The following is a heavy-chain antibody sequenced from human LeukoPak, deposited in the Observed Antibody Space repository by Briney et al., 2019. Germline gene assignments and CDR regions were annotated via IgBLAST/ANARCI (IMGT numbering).Heavy chain of an antibody. CDR3: ARDPLRDYCSSTSCFSDY. D-gene: IGHD2-2*01. CDR2: IWYDGSNK. CDR1: GFTFSSYG. Sequence: GGSRRLSCAAAGFTFSSYGMHWVRQAPGKGLEWVAAIWYDGSNKYYADSVKGRFTISRDNSKNTLYLQMNSLRAEDTAVYYCARDPLRDYCSSTSCFSDYWGQGTLVTVSS. J-gene: IGHJ4*02. V-gene: IGHV3-33*01.